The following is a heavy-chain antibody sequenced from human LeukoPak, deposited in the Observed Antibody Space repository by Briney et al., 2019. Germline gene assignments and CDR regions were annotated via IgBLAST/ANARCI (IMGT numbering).Heavy chain of an antibody. CDR2: VSVSGGST. CDR3: AKDVKAGSGDYYFDY. CDR1: GFTFSRYA. D-gene: IGHD3-3*01. Sequence: GGSLRLSCAASGFTFSRYALNWARQAPGKGLEWVSTVSVSGGSTYYADSVKGWFTISRDNSENTLYLQMNSLRAEDTAVYHCAKDVKAGSGDYYFDYWGQGTLVTVSS. J-gene: IGHJ4*02. V-gene: IGHV3-23*01.